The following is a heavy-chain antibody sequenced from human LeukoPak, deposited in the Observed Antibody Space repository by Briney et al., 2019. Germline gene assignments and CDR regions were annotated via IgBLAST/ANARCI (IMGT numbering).Heavy chain of an antibody. J-gene: IGHJ4*02. Sequence: SEALSLTCAVDGGSFSGYYWSWIRQPPGKGLEWIGEINHSGSTNYNPSLKSRVTISVDTSKNQFSLKLSSVTAADTAVYYCARGRPRWGFDYWGQGTLVTVSS. V-gene: IGHV4-34*01. CDR3: ARGRPRWGFDY. CDR1: GGSFSGYY. CDR2: INHSGST. D-gene: IGHD5-24*01.